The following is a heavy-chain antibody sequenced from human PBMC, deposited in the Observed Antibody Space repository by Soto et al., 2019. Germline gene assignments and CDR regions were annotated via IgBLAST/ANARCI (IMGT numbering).Heavy chain of an antibody. Sequence: PSETLSLTCTVSGGSISSGGYYWSWIRQHPGKGLEWIGYIYYSGSTYYNPSLKSRVTISVDTSKNQFSLKLSSVTAADTAVYYCARDSVETAMDTTYNWFDPWGQGTLVTVSS. V-gene: IGHV4-31*03. D-gene: IGHD5-18*01. CDR2: IYYSGST. J-gene: IGHJ5*02. CDR1: GGSISSGGYY. CDR3: ARDSVETAMDTTYNWFDP.